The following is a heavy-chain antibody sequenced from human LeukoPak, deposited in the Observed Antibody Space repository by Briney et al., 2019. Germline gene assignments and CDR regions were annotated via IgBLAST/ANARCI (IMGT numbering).Heavy chain of an antibody. CDR1: GFTFSSYG. D-gene: IGHD3-3*01. Sequence: PGGSLRLSCAASGFTFSSYGMHWVRQAPGKGLEWVAFIRYDGSNKYYADSVKGRFTISRDNSKNTLYLQMNSLRAEDTAVYYCARGGVAPWLAYDYWGQGTLVTVSS. J-gene: IGHJ4*02. CDR2: IRYDGSNK. CDR3: ARGGVAPWLAYDY. V-gene: IGHV3-30*02.